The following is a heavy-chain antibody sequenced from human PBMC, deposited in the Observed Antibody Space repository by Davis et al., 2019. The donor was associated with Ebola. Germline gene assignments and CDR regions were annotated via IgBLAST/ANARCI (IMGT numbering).Heavy chain of an antibody. D-gene: IGHD1-1*01. CDR2: INPHNGNT. CDR1: GYTFTNYG. J-gene: IGHJ4*02. CDR3: ARAQFPTTSDH. Sequence: ASVKVSCKASGYTFTNYGITWVRQAPGQGLEWMGWINPHNGNTNYAQKVQGKVTMTTDTSTTTAYMEVGSLRSDDTAVYYCARAQFPTTSDHWGQGTLVTVSS. V-gene: IGHV1-18*04.